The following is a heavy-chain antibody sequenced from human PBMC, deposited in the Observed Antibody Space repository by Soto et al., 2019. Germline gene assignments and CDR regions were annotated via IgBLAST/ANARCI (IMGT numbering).Heavy chain of an antibody. D-gene: IGHD3-22*01. J-gene: IGHJ6*02. CDR2: IITVFGTP. CDR1: GGSLSNFG. Sequence: QVQLVQSGAEVKKPGSSVKVSCTASGGSLSNFGISWVRQAPGQGLEWMGAIITVFGTPNYAQKFQDRVTINADESTTTVYMEVRSLTTEDTFVYYCARGDATKIVVTTYYALDGWCQGTRVTVSS. V-gene: IGHV1-69*12. CDR3: ARGDATKIVVTTYYALDG.